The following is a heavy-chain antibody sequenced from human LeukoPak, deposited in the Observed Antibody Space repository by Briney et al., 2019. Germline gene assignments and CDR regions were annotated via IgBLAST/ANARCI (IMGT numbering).Heavy chain of an antibody. Sequence: ASVKVSCKASGYTFTSYGISWVGQAPGQGLEWMGWISAYNGNTNYAQKLQGRVTMTTDTSTSTAYMELRSLRSDDTAVYYCARDCSGGSCYSYYYYGMDVWGKGTTVTVSS. V-gene: IGHV1-18*04. D-gene: IGHD2-15*01. CDR1: GYTFTSYG. J-gene: IGHJ6*04. CDR2: ISAYNGNT. CDR3: ARDCSGGSCYSYYYYGMDV.